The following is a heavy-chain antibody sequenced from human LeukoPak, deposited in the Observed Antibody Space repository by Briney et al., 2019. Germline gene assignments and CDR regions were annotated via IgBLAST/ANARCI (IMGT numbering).Heavy chain of an antibody. CDR1: GGSFSGYY. D-gene: IGHD2-21*02. V-gene: IGHV4-34*01. Sequence: PSETLSLTCAVYGGSFSGYYWSWIRQPPGKGLEWIGEINHSGSTNYNPSLKSRVTISIDTSKNQFSLKLSSVTAADTAVYYCARTLTGGGGDCYFDYWGQGTLVTVSS. CDR2: INHSGST. CDR3: ARTLTGGGGDCYFDY. J-gene: IGHJ4*02.